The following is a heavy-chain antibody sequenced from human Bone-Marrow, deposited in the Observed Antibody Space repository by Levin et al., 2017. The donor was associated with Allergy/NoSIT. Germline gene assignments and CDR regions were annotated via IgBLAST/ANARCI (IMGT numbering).Heavy chain of an antibody. J-gene: IGHJ3*02. Sequence: GESLKISCAASGFTFKIFWMNWVRQTPGKGLVWVSRINSDGTNIDYADSVKGRFTISRDNAKNTVYLQLNSLRAEDTGVYYCARVRNRGYSSGWYSAFDIWGRGTLVTVSS. V-gene: IGHV3-74*01. CDR2: INSDGTNI. CDR1: GFTFKIFW. D-gene: IGHD6-13*01. CDR3: ARVRNRGYSSGWYSAFDI.